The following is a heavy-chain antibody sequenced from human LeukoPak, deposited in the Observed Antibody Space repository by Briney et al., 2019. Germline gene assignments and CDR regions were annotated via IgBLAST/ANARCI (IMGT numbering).Heavy chain of an antibody. J-gene: IGHJ3*02. V-gene: IGHV4-39*07. CDR1: GGSISSSSYY. CDR3: ARSLYAFDI. Sequence: PSETLSLTCTVSGGSISSSSYYWGWIRQPPGKGLEWIGSIYYSGSTYYNPSLKSRVTISVDTSKNQFSLKLSSVTAADTAVYYCARSLYAFDIWGQGTMVTVSS. CDR2: IYYSGST.